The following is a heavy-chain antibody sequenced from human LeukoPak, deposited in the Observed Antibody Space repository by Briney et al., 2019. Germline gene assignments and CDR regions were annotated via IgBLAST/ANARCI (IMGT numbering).Heavy chain of an antibody. CDR1: GFTFGTYW. V-gene: IGHV3-7*01. CDR3: ARVMIAVAAMPPDVFDI. D-gene: IGHD6-19*01. Sequence: GGSLRLSCAASGFTSGFTFGTYWMSWVRQAPGKGLEWVANIKTDGSEKKYVDSVKGRFTISRDNAKNSLYLQMNSLRVEDTAVYYCARVMIAVAAMPPDVFDIWGPGTKVIVSS. J-gene: IGHJ3*02. CDR2: IKTDGSEK.